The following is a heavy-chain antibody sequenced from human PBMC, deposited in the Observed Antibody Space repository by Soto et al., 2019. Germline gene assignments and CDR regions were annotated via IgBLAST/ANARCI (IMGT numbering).Heavy chain of an antibody. Sequence: QVQLVQSGAEVKKPGSSVKVSCKTSRDTFNKYAFNWVRQAPGQGLEWMGWIIPIFRSRNYAEKFQGRVTITADDSTSTAYMELRSLRFEDTAVYYCARGETDLGVWGQGTTVTVSS. CDR2: IIPIFRSR. CDR3: ARGETDLGV. J-gene: IGHJ6*02. D-gene: IGHD2-21*02. CDR1: RDTFNKYA. V-gene: IGHV1-69*01.